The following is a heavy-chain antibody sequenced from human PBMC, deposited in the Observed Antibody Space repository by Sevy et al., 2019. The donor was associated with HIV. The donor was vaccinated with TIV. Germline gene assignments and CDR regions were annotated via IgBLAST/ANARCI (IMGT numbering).Heavy chain of an antibody. V-gene: IGHV3-21*01. CDR1: GFTFSSYGLSSYS. CDR3: ARDRGEGTSSYGMDV. CDR2: ISSSSSYI. Sequence: GGSLRLSCAASGFTFSSYGLSSYSMNWVRQAPGKGLEWVSSISSSSSYIFYADSVKGRFTISRDNAKNSVYLQMNSLRAEDTAVYYCARDRGEGTSSYGMDVWGQGTTVTVSS. J-gene: IGHJ6*02. D-gene: IGHD1-1*01.